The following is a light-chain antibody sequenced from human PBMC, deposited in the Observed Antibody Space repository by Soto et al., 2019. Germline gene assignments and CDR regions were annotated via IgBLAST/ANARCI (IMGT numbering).Light chain of an antibody. Sequence: QSALTQPASVSGSPGQSITISCTGTSSDNGGYNYVSWYQQHPGNPPKLMIYEVSNRPSGVSNRFSGSKSGNTASLTISGLQAEDEADYYCSSHTTSNTQVFGGGTKLTVL. CDR1: SSDNGGYNY. V-gene: IGLV2-14*01. CDR3: SSHTTSNTQV. J-gene: IGLJ3*02. CDR2: EVS.